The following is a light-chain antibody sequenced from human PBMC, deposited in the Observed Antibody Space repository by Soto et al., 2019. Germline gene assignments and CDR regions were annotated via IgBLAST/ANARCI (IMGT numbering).Light chain of an antibody. CDR1: QSVSTY. V-gene: IGKV3-11*01. CDR2: DAS. J-gene: IGKJ2*01. Sequence: EVVLTQSPATLSLSAGERATLSCRASQSVSTYLAWYQQKPGQAPRLLIYDASNRATGVPVRFSGSGSGTEFNLTISSLEPEDFAVYFCQQRSNWPPVYTFGQGTKLEIK. CDR3: QQRSNWPPVYT.